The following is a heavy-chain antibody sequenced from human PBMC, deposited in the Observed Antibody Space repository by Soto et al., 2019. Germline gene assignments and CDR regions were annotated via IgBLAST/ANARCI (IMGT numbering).Heavy chain of an antibody. CDR1: GFSVSSNY. CDR3: ARHRHPRGTVGATSPLDP. D-gene: IGHD1-26*01. Sequence: GGSLRLSCAISGFSVSSNYLSWVRQAPGKGLEWVSVHYSGGSTYYADSVQGRFTISRDKSNNTLYLQMRRVRAEDTAVYFCARHRHPRGTVGATSPLDPWAQGTQVTVSS. V-gene: IGHV3-53*01. CDR2: HYSGGST. J-gene: IGHJ5*02.